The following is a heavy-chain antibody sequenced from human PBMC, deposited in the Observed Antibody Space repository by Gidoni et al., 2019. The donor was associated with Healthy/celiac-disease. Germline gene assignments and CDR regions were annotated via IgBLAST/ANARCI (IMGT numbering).Heavy chain of an antibody. CDR1: GGTFSSYA. J-gene: IGHJ4*02. Sequence: QVQLVQSGAEVKKPGSSVKVSCKASGGTFSSYAISWVRQSPVQGLEWMGGIIPIFGTANYEQKFQGRVTITADESTSTAYMELSSRRSEDTAVYYCARVGDTAPHIDYWGQGTLVTVSS. D-gene: IGHD5-18*01. CDR3: ARVGDTAPHIDY. V-gene: IGHV1-69*01. CDR2: IIPIFGTA.